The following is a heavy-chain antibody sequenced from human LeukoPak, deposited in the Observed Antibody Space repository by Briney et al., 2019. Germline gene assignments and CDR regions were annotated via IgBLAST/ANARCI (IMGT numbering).Heavy chain of an antibody. CDR1: GYSITELS. Sequence: ASVKVYCKVSGYSITELSMHWMRQAPGNGLESMGGFDPEDGETIYAQKFQGRVTMTEDTSTDTAYMELSSLRSEDTAVYYCATYSSGWYVLSYFDYWGQGTLVTVSS. J-gene: IGHJ4*02. D-gene: IGHD6-19*01. V-gene: IGHV1-24*01. CDR3: ATYSSGWYVLSYFDY. CDR2: FDPEDGET.